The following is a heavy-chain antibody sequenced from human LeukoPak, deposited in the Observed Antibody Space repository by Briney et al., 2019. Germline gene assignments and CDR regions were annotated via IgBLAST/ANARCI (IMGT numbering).Heavy chain of an antibody. D-gene: IGHD6-13*01. V-gene: IGHV3-30-3*01. CDR2: ISYDGSNK. CDR1: GFTFSSYA. J-gene: IGHJ4*02. Sequence: GGSLRLSCAASGFTFSSYALHWVRQAPGKGLEWVAVISYDGSNKCYADSVKGRFTISRDNSKNTLYLQMNSLRAEDTAVYYCARDAQQLGYFDYWGQGTLVTVSS. CDR3: ARDAQQLGYFDY.